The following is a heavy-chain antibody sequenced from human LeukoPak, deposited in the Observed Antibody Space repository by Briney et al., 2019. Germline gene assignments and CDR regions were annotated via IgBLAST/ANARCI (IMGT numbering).Heavy chain of an antibody. Sequence: GGSLRLSCAASGFTFTTYAMTWVRQAPGKGLEWVSAISNSGGNTYYADSVKGRFTTSRDNSKNTLYLQMNSLRAEDTAVYYCAGYNCSSTTCYTGGFDYWGQGTPVTVSS. D-gene: IGHD2-2*02. CDR3: AGYNCSSTTCYTGGFDY. CDR1: GFTFTTYA. V-gene: IGHV3-23*01. CDR2: ISNSGGNT. J-gene: IGHJ4*02.